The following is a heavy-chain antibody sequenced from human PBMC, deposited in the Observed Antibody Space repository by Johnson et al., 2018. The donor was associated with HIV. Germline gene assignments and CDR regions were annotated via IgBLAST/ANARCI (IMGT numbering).Heavy chain of an antibody. V-gene: IGHV3-11*01. J-gene: IGHJ3*02. CDR1: GFTFSDYY. CDR2: ISSSGSTI. Sequence: QVQLVESGGGLVKPGGSLRLSCAASGFTFSDYYMSWIRQAPGKGLEWVSYISSSGSTIYYADSVKGRFTISRDNATNSLYLQMNSLRAEDTAVYYCAKEPYYDSTEGSAFDIWGQGTMVTVSS. CDR3: AKEPYYDSTEGSAFDI. D-gene: IGHD3-22*01.